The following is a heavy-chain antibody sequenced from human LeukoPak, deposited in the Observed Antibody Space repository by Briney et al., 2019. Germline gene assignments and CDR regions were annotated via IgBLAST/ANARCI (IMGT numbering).Heavy chain of an antibody. CDR3: SRGGGYYAIDY. V-gene: IGHV3-53*01. J-gene: IGHJ4*02. Sequence: PGGSLRLSCAASGFIVNSNYMNWVRQAPGKGLEWVSVLYSDDTTYYADSVKGRFTISRDNSKNTLYLQMNNLRAEDTAVYYCSRGGGYYAIDYWGQGTLVTVSP. CDR1: GFIVNSNY. CDR2: LYSDDTT. D-gene: IGHD1-26*01.